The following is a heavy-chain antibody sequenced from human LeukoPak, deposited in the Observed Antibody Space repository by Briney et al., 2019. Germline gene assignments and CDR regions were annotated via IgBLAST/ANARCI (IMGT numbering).Heavy chain of an antibody. CDR1: EFTFDDYS. CDR2: ITWDGGIT. Sequence: GGSLRLSCAASEFTFDDYSMHWVRQAPGKGLEWLSLITWDGGITYYADSVKGRFTISRDNRKKYLYLQMNSLRHEDTALYYCAKLAVAGTILDYWGQGALVTVSS. D-gene: IGHD6-19*01. CDR3: AKLAVAGTILDY. J-gene: IGHJ4*02. V-gene: IGHV3-43*01.